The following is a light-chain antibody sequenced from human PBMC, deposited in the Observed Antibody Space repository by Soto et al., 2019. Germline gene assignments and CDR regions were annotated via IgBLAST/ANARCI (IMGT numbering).Light chain of an antibody. J-gene: IGKJ5*01. CDR2: AAS. CDR1: QSISSY. CDR3: QQSYSTPIT. Sequence: DIQMTQSPSSLSASVGCRVSITCRASQSISSYLNWYQQKPGKAPKLLIYAASSLQSGVPSRFSGSGSGTDFTLTISSLQPEDFATYYCQQSYSTPITFGQGTRLEIK. V-gene: IGKV1-39*01.